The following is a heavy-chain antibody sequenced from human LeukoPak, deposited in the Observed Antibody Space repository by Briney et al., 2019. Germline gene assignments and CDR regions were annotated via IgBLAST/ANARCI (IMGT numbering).Heavy chain of an antibody. V-gene: IGHV1-18*01. D-gene: IGHD6-13*01. CDR1: GYTFTSYG. Sequence: ASVKVSCKASGYTFTSYGISWVRQAPGQGLEWMGWISAYNGNTNYAQKLQGRVTMTTDTSTSTAYMELRSLRSDDTAVYYCARDPGYSSTLPGFDPWGQGTLVTVSS. J-gene: IGHJ5*02. CDR3: ARDPGYSSTLPGFDP. CDR2: ISAYNGNT.